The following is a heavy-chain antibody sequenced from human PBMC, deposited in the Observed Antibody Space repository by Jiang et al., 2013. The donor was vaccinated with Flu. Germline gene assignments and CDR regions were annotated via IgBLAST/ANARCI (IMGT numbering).Heavy chain of an antibody. J-gene: IGHJ2*01. CDR2: IYYSGST. CDR3: ARATGSGSYYDGRGIWYFDL. Sequence: PSQTLSLTCTVSGGSISSGDYYWSWIRQPPGKGLEWIGYIYYSGSTYYNPSLKSRVTISVDTSKNQFSLKLSSVTAADTAVYYRARATGSGSYYDGRGIWYFDLWGLGTLVTVSS. CDR1: GGSISSGDYY. V-gene: IGHV4-30-4*01. D-gene: IGHD3-10*01.